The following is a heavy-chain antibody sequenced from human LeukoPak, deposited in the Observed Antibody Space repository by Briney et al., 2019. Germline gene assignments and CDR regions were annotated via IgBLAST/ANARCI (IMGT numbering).Heavy chain of an antibody. V-gene: IGHV4-30-2*01. CDR3: ARGAAAGTGKIDY. J-gene: IGHJ4*02. CDR1: GVSISSGGYS. CDR2: IYHSGST. Sequence: SETLSLTCAVSGVSISSGGYSWSWIRQPPGKGLEWIGYIYHSGSTYYNPSLKSRVTISVDRSKNQFSLKLSSVTAADTAVYYCARGAAAGTGKIDYWAREPWSPSPQ. D-gene: IGHD6-13*01.